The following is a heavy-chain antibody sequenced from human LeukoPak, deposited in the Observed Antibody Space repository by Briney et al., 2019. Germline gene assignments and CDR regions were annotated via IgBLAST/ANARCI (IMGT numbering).Heavy chain of an antibody. V-gene: IGHV4-4*07. CDR2: IYTSGST. CDR1: GGSISNYY. Sequence: SETLSLTCNVSGGSISNYYWNWIRQPAGKGLEWIGRIYTSGSTNYNPSLKSRVTMSVDTSKNQFSLKLSSVTAADTAVYYCAREGSDYYGSGSYYRSYYYYMDVWGKGTTVTISS. J-gene: IGHJ6*03. CDR3: AREGSDYYGSGSYYRSYYYYMDV. D-gene: IGHD3-10*01.